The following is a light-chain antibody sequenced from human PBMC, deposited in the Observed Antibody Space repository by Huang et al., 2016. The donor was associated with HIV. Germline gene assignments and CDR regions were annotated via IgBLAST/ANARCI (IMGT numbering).Light chain of an antibody. Sequence: DIQMTQSLSSLSSFVGDRVTVTCRASQSININLNWYQQKPGKAPRLLIYAAYSLQSGVPSRFSGRGSGTEFTLTISDLQPEDSATYYCLQSYDTPQTFGQGTVVEIK. CDR2: AAY. V-gene: IGKV1-39*01. CDR1: QSININ. J-gene: IGKJ1*01. CDR3: LQSYDTPQT.